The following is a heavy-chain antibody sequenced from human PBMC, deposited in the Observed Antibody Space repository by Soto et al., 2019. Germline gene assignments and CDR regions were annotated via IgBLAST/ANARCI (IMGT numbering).Heavy chain of an antibody. Sequence: QVQLVESGGGVVQPGRSLRLSCAASGFTFSSYGMHWVRQAPGKGLEWVAVISYDGSNKYYADSVKGRFTISRDNSKNTLYLQMNGLRAEDTAVYYCAKDRVAVAALDYWGQGTLVTVSS. CDR3: AKDRVAVAALDY. V-gene: IGHV3-30*18. CDR2: ISYDGSNK. D-gene: IGHD6-19*01. J-gene: IGHJ4*02. CDR1: GFTFSSYG.